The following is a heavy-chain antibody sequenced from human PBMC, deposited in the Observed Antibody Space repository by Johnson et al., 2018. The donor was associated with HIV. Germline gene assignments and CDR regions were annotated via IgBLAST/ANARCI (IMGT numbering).Heavy chain of an antibody. J-gene: IGHJ3*01. V-gene: IGHV3-23*04. CDR1: GFTFSSYG. CDR3: AKGRIGGGSYSAPDPFDV. Sequence: VQLVESGGGLVQPGGSLRLSCAASGFTFSSYGMRWVRQAPGKGLEWVSGISGSGYSTFYDDSVKGRFTISRDTHKGTLYLQMNSLRAEDTAVHYCAKGRIGGGSYSAPDPFDVWGQGTMVTVS. D-gene: IGHD1-26*01. CDR2: ISGSGYST.